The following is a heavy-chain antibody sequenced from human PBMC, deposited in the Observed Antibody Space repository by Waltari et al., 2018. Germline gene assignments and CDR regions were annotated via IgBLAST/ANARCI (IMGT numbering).Heavy chain of an antibody. V-gene: IGHV3-43D*04. D-gene: IGHD1-1*01. CDR3: AKNGRYTGTTSPPWDFYYFMDV. CDR1: GFTFDDYA. CDR2: IRWDCGST. J-gene: IGHJ6*03. Sequence: EVQLVESGGVVVQPGGSLRLSCAASGFTFDDYAMHWVRQAPGKGLEWVSLIRWDCGSTYYADSVTVLFTISRDNSKHSLYLQMNSLRAEDTALYYCAKNGRYTGTTSPPWDFYYFMDVWGKGTTVTVSS.